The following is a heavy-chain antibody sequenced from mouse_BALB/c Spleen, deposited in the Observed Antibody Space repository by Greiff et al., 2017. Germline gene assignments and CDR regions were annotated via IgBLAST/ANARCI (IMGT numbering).Heavy chain of an antibody. D-gene: IGHD1-1*01. J-gene: IGHJ2*01. V-gene: IGHV1-5*01. CDR2: IYPGNSDT. Sequence: VQLQQSGTVLARPGASVKMSCKASGYTFTSYWMHWVKQRPGQGLEWIGAIYPGNSDTSYNQKFKGKAKLTAVTSTSTAYMELSSLTNEDSAVYYCTRSVYYGSSDYFDYWGQGTTLTVSS. CDR1: GYTFTSYW. CDR3: TRSVYYGSSDYFDY.